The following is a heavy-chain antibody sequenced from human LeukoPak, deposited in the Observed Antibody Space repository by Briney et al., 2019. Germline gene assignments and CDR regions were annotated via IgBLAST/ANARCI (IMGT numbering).Heavy chain of an antibody. D-gene: IGHD6-13*01. V-gene: IGHV4-59*01. CDR3: ARSSKDSFSSSWYYFDY. Sequence: PSETLSLTCTVSGGSISSYYWSWIRQPPGKGLEWIGYIYYSGSTNYNPSLKSRVTISVDTSKNQFSLKLSSVTAADTAVYYCARSSKDSFSSSWYYFDYWGQGTLVTVSS. CDR1: GGSISSYY. J-gene: IGHJ4*02. CDR2: IYYSGST.